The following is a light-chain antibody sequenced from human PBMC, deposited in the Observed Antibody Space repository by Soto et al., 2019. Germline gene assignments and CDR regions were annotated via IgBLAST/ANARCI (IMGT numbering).Light chain of an antibody. CDR1: SSDVGDYNY. CDR2: DVT. CDR3: TSYTTSNTYA. J-gene: IGLJ1*01. V-gene: IGLV2-14*01. Sequence: QSVLTQPDSVSGSPGQSITISCTGTSSDVGDYNYVSWYQQHPGNVPKLIIYDVTNRPPGVSNRFSGSKSANTASLTISGLQPEDEADYCCTSYTTSNTYAFGTGTKVTVL.